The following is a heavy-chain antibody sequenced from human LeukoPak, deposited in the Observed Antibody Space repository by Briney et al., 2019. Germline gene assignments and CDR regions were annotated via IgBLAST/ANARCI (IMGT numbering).Heavy chain of an antibody. Sequence: GGSLRLSCAASGFTFSSYAMSWVRQAPGKGLEWVSGISGSGGSTYYADSGKGRFTISRDNSKNTLYLQMNSLRAEDTAVYYCAKAGLSAGSIIRGIVRIDYWGQGTLVTVSS. CDR2: ISGSGGST. J-gene: IGHJ4*02. V-gene: IGHV3-23*01. CDR3: AKAGLSAGSIIRGIVRIDY. CDR1: GFTFSSYA. D-gene: IGHD3-10*01.